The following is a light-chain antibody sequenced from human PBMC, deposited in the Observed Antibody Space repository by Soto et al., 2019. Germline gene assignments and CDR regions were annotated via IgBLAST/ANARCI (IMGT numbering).Light chain of an antibody. CDR3: CSYTSSGTYV. J-gene: IGLJ1*01. V-gene: IGLV2-14*01. CDR2: AVT. CDR1: SSDVGGYNY. Sequence: QSALTQPASVSRSPGQSISISCTGTSSDVGGYNYVSWYQQYSGKAPKLMIYAVTDRPSGISNRFSASKSGNTASLTISGLQAEDEADYYCCSYTSSGTYVFGTGTKVTVL.